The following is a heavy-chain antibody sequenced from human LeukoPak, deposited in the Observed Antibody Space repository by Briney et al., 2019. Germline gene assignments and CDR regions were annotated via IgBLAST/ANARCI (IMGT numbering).Heavy chain of an antibody. D-gene: IGHD5-12*01. CDR2: ISYSGST. V-gene: IGHV4-59*08. J-gene: IGHJ2*01. Sequence: SETLSLTCTVSGGSISSYFWSWLRQPPGKRLEWIGYISYSGSTDYNPSLKSRVTLSVDTSKNRLSLKLSSVTAADAAVYYCARKSSRGGFNGYDFWYFDLWGRGTLVTVSS. CDR3: ARKSSRGGFNGYDFWYFDL. CDR1: GGSISSYF.